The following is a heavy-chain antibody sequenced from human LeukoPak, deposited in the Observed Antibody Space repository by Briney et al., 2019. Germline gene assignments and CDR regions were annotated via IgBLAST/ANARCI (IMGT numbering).Heavy chain of an antibody. V-gene: IGHV3-53*01. CDR3: ARIRAVRFSFDY. J-gene: IGHJ4*02. Sequence: GGSLRLSCTASGLTVSSNCMSWVRQAPGKGLEWVSFIYSGGNTYYADSVKGRFTISRDNAKNSLYLQMNSLRAEDTAVYYCARIRAVRFSFDYWGQGTLVTVSS. D-gene: IGHD6-6*01. CDR1: GLTVSSNC. CDR2: IYSGGNT.